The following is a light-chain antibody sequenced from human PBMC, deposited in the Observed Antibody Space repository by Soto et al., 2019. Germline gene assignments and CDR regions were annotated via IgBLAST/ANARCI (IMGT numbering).Light chain of an antibody. CDR2: DAS. CDR3: QQYQTYAT. J-gene: IGKJ5*01. V-gene: IGKV1-5*01. CDR1: QSIRSL. Sequence: DIQMTQSPSTLSASVGDRVTITCRASQSIRSLLAWYQQKPGKAPKALIYDASSLGSGVPSRFSGSGSGTESTPTISSLQPDYFATYYRQQYQTYATFGQGTRLEIK.